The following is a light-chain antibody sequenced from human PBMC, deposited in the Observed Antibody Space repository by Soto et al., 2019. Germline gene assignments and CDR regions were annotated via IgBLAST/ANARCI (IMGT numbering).Light chain of an antibody. V-gene: IGLV1-44*01. CDR2: STS. CDR1: SSNIGSNT. CDR3: AAWDDRLDVYV. Sequence: QSVLTQPPSASGTPGQIVAISCSGGSSNIGSNTVTWYQQLPGTAPKLLIYSTSQRSSGVPGRFSGSKSGASASLSISGLQSEDEADYYCAAWDDRLDVYVFGTGTKVTAL. J-gene: IGLJ1*01.